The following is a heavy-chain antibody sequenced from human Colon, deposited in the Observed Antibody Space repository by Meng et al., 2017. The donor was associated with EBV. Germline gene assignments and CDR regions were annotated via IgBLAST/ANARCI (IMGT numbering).Heavy chain of an antibody. CDR2: IYHSGST. J-gene: IGHJ4*02. D-gene: IGHD3-10*01. V-gene: IGHV4-39*01. Sequence: GQVLGKPSENWSLAVRLGGDSRSSRCYCRYLVRQPPGKGLEWVGAIYHSGSTSYNPSRHSRVTMVVDTSKNQFALILTSVAATDTAVYYCARRRGVSGRDCWGQGTLVTVSS. CDR1: GDSRSSRCYC. CDR3: ARRRGVSGRDC.